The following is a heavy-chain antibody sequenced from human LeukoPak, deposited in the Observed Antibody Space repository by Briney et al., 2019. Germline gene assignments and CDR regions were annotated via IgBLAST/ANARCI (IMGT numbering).Heavy chain of an antibody. CDR3: ARANSGYDPFDY. D-gene: IGHD5-12*01. J-gene: IGHJ4*02. V-gene: IGHV4-39*07. CDR2: IYYSGST. Sequence: SETLSLTCTVSGGSISSSAYYCCWIRHPPGKGLEWIGHIYYSGSTNYNPSLKSRVAISVDTSKNQFSLKLSSVTAADTAVYFCARANSGYDPFDYWGQGTLVTVSS. CDR1: GGSISSSAYY.